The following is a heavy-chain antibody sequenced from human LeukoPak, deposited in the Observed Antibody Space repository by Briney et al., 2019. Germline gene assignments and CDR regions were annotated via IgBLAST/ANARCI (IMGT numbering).Heavy chain of an antibody. V-gene: IGHV1-18*01. CDR2: ISTYNDNT. J-gene: IGHJ4*02. D-gene: IGHD3-9*01. CDR3: ARDSSFDWPAVFDY. Sequence: WASVKVSCKASGYTFTTYGISWVRQAPGQGLEWMGCISTYNDNTNYAQKLQGRVTLTTDISTTTAYMELRSLRSDDTAVYYCARDSSFDWPAVFDYWGQGTLVTVSS. CDR1: GYTFTTYG.